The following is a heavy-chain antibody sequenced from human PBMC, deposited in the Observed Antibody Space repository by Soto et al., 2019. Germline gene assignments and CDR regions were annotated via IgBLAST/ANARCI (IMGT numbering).Heavy chain of an antibody. Sequence: GGSLRLSCAASGFTFDDYGMSWVRQAPGKGLEWVSGINWNGGSTGYADSVKGRFTISRDNAKNSLYLQMNSLRAEDTALYHCARDLRPRGHDYGDYNWFDPWGQGTLVTVSS. CDR1: GFTFDDYG. V-gene: IGHV3-20*01. J-gene: IGHJ5*02. D-gene: IGHD4-17*01. CDR2: INWNGGST. CDR3: ARDLRPRGHDYGDYNWFDP.